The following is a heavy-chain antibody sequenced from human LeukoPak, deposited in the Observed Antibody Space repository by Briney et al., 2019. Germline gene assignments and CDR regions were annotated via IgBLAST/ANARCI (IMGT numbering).Heavy chain of an antibody. CDR1: GFTFSSYG. CDR2: IRYDGSNK. V-gene: IGHV3-30*02. CDR3: AKGYSYGFVY. Sequence: GGSLRLSCAASGFTFSSYGMHWVRQAPGKGLEWMSFIRYDGSNKYYADSVRGRFTISRDNSKNTLYLQMNSLRAEDTAVYYCAKGYSYGFVYWGQGTLVTVSS. D-gene: IGHD5-18*01. J-gene: IGHJ4*02.